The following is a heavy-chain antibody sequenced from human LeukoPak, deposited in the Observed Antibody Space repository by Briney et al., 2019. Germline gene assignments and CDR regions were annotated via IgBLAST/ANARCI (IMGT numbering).Heavy chain of an antibody. CDR3: ARGYGDYYFDY. CDR2: IWFDGKNE. V-gene: IGHV3-33*01. CDR1: GFTFGSYG. D-gene: IGHD4-17*01. J-gene: IGHJ4*02. Sequence: GGSLRLSCAASGFTFGSYGMHWVRQAPGKGLEWVADIWFDGKNEHFADSVKGRFTISRDNSKNTMYLQINSLRAEDTAVYYCARGYGDYYFDYWGQGTLVTVSS.